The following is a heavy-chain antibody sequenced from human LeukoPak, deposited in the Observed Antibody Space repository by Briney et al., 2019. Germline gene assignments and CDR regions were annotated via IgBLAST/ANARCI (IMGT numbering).Heavy chain of an antibody. V-gene: IGHV3-53*01. CDR2: IYSGGST. Sequence: GGSLRLSCAASGFTVSSNYMSWVRQAPGKGLEWVSVIYSGGSTYYADSVKGRFTISRDNSKNTLYLQMNSLRAEDTAVYYCAREARGWPRILVIDYWGQGTLVTVSS. J-gene: IGHJ4*02. CDR1: GFTVSSNY. D-gene: IGHD6-19*01. CDR3: AREARGWPRILVIDY.